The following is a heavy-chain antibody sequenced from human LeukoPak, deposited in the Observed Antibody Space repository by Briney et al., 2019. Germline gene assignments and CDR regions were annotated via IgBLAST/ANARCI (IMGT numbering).Heavy chain of an antibody. Sequence: GGSLRLSCAAPGFTFNTYWMSWVRQAPGKGLGWVANIKQDGNEEYYVDSVKGRFTISRDNAKNSLYLQMNSLRVEDTAVYYCARDLRNHDFWSGGAFDIWGQGTMVTVYS. V-gene: IGHV3-7*01. D-gene: IGHD3-3*01. J-gene: IGHJ3*02. CDR1: GFTFNTYW. CDR2: IKQDGNEE. CDR3: ARDLRNHDFWSGGAFDI.